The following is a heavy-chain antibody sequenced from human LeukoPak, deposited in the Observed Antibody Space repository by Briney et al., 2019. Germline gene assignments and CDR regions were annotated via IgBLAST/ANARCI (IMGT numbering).Heavy chain of an antibody. Sequence: PSETLSLTCTVSGGSISSYYWSWIRQPPGKGLEWIGSIFYSGTTYYNPSLKSRVTISVDTSKNQFSLQLSSVTAADTAVYYCAREGGSGDYDFDYWGQGTLVTVSS. CDR3: AREGGSGDYDFDY. D-gene: IGHD4-17*01. CDR1: GGSISSYY. J-gene: IGHJ4*02. CDR2: IFYSGTT. V-gene: IGHV4-39*07.